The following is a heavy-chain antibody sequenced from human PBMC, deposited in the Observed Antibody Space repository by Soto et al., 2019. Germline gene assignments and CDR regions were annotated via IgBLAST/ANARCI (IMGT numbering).Heavy chain of an antibody. V-gene: IGHV4-30-2*01. CDR2: IYHSGST. Sequence: PSETLSLTCAVSGGSLSSGCYSWSWIRQPPGKGLEWIGYIYHSGSTYYNPSLKSRVTISVERSKNQLSLKLSSVTAADTAVYYCASSHYYYYYGMDVWGQGTTVTVSS. CDR1: GGSLSSGCYS. J-gene: IGHJ6*02. CDR3: ASSHYYYYYGMDV.